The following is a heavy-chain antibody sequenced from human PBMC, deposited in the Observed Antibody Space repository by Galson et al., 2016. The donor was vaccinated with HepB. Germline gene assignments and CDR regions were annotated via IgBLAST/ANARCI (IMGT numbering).Heavy chain of an antibody. CDR1: GGSVSSSYY. D-gene: IGHD3-10*01. V-gene: IGHV4-61*01. J-gene: IGHJ4*02. Sequence: ETLSLTCTVSGGSVSSSYYWSWIRQPPGKGLEWIGFIYNSGTTNHNTSLKSRVTISADTSKNQFSLKLTSVTAADTAVYYCARDQSGSYMMYWGQGTLVTVSS. CDR3: ARDQSGSYMMY. CDR2: IYNSGTT.